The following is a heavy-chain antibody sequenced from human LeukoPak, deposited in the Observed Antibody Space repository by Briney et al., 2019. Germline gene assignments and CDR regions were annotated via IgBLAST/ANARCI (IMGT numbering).Heavy chain of an antibody. CDR2: INPNSGGT. Sequence: ASVKVSCKASGYTFTGYYMHWVRQAPGQGLEWMGWINPNSGGTNYAQKFQGRVTMTRDMSMSTAYMELSSLRSEDTAVYYCARDQKGSYFDYWGQGTLVTVSS. CDR1: GYTFTGYY. J-gene: IGHJ4*02. CDR3: ARDQKGSYFDY. V-gene: IGHV1-2*02. D-gene: IGHD3-10*01.